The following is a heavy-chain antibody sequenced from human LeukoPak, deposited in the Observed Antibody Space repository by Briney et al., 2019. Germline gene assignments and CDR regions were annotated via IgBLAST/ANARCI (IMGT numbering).Heavy chain of an antibody. CDR2: INPNSCGT. J-gene: IGHJ6*03. D-gene: IGHD6-13*01. CDR3: ARDHTGPLAAAGYGVAGGMDV. CDR1: GYTFTGYY. Sequence: ASVKVSCKASGYTFTGYYMHWVRQAPGQGLEWMGWINPNSCGTNYAQKLQGRVTMTTDTSTSTAYMELRSLRSDDTAVYYCARDHTGPLAAAGYGVAGGMDVWGKGTTVTVSS. V-gene: IGHV1-2*02.